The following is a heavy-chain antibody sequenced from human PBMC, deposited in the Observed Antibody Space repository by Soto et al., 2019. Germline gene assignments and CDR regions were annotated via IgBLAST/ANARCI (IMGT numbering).Heavy chain of an antibody. D-gene: IGHD2-15*01. CDR2: ISGSGDYT. CDR1: GLTFSSYA. Sequence: EVQLLESGGGLVQPGESLRLSCAASGLTFSSYAMTWVRQAPGKGLEWVSSISGSGDYTYFADSVKCRFTISRDNSKDTLYLQMSSLRVEDTAIYYCAKDYRSQPQGWFDPWGQGTLVTLSS. J-gene: IGHJ5*02. V-gene: IGHV3-23*01. CDR3: AKDYRSQPQGWFDP.